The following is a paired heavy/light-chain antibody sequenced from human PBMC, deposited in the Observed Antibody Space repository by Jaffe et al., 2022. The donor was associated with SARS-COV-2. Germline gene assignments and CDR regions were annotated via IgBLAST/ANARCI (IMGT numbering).Light chain of an antibody. V-gene: IGLV1-40*01. CDR1: SSNIGAGYD. J-gene: IGLJ2*01. CDR3: QSYDSSLSGPVV. Sequence: QSVLTQPPSVSGAPGQRVTISCTGTSSNIGAGYDVHWYQQLPGTAPTLLIYGNTYRPSGVPDRFSGSRSGSSASLAISGLQAEDEADYYCQSYDSSLSGPVVFGGGTKLTVL. CDR2: GNT.
Heavy chain of an antibody. D-gene: IGHD6-13*01. CDR2: IFSNDEK. Sequence: QVSLKESGPVLVRPTETLTLTCTVSGISLRADSMGVSWIRQPPGKALEWLAYIFSNDEKAYTASLKRRLNISKDTSRGQVVLTMLNTDPMDTGTYYCVRTRGAPGPAGGWNWFDPWGPGTLVTVSS. CDR1: GISLRADSMG. CDR3: VRTRGAPGPAGGWNWFDP. J-gene: IGHJ5*02. V-gene: IGHV2-26*01.